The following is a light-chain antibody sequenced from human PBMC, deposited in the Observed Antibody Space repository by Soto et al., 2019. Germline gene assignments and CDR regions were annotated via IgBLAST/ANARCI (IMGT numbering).Light chain of an antibody. V-gene: IGKV1-9*01. CDR1: QGISSY. CDR2: AAS. Sequence: IQLTQSPSSLSASVGDRVTVTCRASQGISSYLAWYQQQPGKAPKRLIYAASTLQRGVSSRFSGSGSGTDFTLTISSLQPEEFATDYCQQLNSYPPTFGQGTKLEIK. J-gene: IGKJ2*01. CDR3: QQLNSYPPT.